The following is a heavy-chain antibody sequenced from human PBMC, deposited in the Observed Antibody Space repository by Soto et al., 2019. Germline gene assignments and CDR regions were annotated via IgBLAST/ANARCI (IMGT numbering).Heavy chain of an antibody. J-gene: IGHJ6*03. D-gene: IGHD3-10*01. CDR2: MNPNSGNT. V-gene: IGHV1-8*01. CDR3: ARYGFWEDYYYYYMDV. Sequence: ASVKVSCKASGYTFTSYDINWVRQATGQGLEWMGWMNPNSGNTGYAQKFQGRVTMTRNTSISTAYMELSSLRSEDTAVYYCARYGFWEDYYYYYMDVWGKGTKVTVSS. CDR1: GYTFTSYD.